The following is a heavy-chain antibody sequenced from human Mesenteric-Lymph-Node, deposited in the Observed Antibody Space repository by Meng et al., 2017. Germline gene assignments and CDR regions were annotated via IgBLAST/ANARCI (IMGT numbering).Heavy chain of an antibody. D-gene: IGHD2/OR15-2a*01. V-gene: IGHV3-30*04. CDR2: ISFDGSQK. J-gene: IGHJ4*02. CDR3: AREECSTFTCHLDY. Sequence: GGSLRLSCAASGFTFSSYAMSWVRQAPGKGLEWVAMISFDGSQKYYADSVKGRFTISRDNSKNALYLQMNTLRRDDTAVYYCAREECSTFTCHLDYWGQETLVTVSS. CDR1: GFTFSSYA.